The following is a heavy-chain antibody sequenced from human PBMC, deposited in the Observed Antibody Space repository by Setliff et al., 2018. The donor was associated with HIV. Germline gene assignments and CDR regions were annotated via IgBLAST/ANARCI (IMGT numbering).Heavy chain of an antibody. CDR2: IYYSGTT. D-gene: IGHD3-10*01. Sequence: SETLSLTCTVSGGSISSSSYYWGWIRQPPGKGLEWIGSIYYSGTTYYNPSLKSRITISVDTSKNQFSLKANSVTAADTAVYYCASPKERYYYGSGTNVREYYGMDVWG. CDR1: GGSISSSSYY. J-gene: IGHJ6*01. CDR3: ASPKERYYYGSGTNVREYYGMDV. V-gene: IGHV4-39*07.